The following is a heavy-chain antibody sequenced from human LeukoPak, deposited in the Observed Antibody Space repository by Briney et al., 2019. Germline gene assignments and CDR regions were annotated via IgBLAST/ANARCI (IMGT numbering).Heavy chain of an antibody. D-gene: IGHD7-27*01. CDR2: VNTNSGNR. J-gene: IGHJ4*02. V-gene: IGHV1-8*01. CDR3: ARGRNWGVGEFDQ. Sequence: ASVKVSCKSSGYTFISDDINWVRQATGQGLEWMGWVNTNSGNRAYAQKFQGRVTMTRNTSISTAYMELASLIPEDTAVYYCARGRNWGVGEFDQWGQGTLVTVSS. CDR1: GYTFISDD.